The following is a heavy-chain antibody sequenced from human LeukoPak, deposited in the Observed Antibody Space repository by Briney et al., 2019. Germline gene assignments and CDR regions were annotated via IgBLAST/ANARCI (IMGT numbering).Heavy chain of an antibody. J-gene: IGHJ5*02. V-gene: IGHV4-34*01. D-gene: IGHD3-10*01. CDR3: ARARVNYYGSGSYRWFDP. Sequence: PSETLSLTCAVYGGSFSGYYWSWIRQPPGKGLEWIGEINHSGSTNYNASLKSRVTISVDTSKNQFSLKLSSVTAADTAVYYCARARVNYYGSGSYRWFDPWGQGTLVTVSS. CDR1: GGSFSGYY. CDR2: INHSGST.